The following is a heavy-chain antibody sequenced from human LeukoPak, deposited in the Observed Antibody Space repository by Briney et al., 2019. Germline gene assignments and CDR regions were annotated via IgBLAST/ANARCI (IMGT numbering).Heavy chain of an antibody. D-gene: IGHD3-3*01. Sequence: ASVKVSCKASGGTFSSYAISWVRQAPGQGLEWMGGIIPIFGTANYAQKFQGRVTITADESTSTAYMELSSLRSEDTAVYYCARGRFLEWLSLPMDVWGKGTTVTVSS. CDR3: ARGRFLEWLSLPMDV. CDR2: IIPIFGTA. CDR1: GGTFSSYA. V-gene: IGHV1-69*13. J-gene: IGHJ6*03.